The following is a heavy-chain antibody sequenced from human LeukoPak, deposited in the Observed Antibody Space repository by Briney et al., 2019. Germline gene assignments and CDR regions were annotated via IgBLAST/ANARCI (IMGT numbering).Heavy chain of an antibody. CDR2: IWYDGSNK. D-gene: IGHD1-14*01. J-gene: IGHJ4*02. CDR1: GFTFSSYG. Sequence: GGSLRLSCAASGFTFSSYGMHWVRQAPGKGLEWAAVIWYDGSNKYYADSVKGRFTISRDNSKNTLYLQMNSLRAEDTAVYYCARSELDGPIDYWGQGTLVTVSS. V-gene: IGHV3-33*01. CDR3: ARSELDGPIDY.